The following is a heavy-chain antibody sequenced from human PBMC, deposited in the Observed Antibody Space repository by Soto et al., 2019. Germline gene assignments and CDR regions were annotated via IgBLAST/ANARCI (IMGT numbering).Heavy chain of an antibody. V-gene: IGHV3-23*01. Sequence: EVQLLESGGGLVQPGGSLRLSCAASGFTFSSYAMRWVRQAPVKGLEWVSAISGSGGSTYYADSVKVRFTISRDNSKNMLYLQMSSLRAADTAVYYCARRGSGSYYDYWGQGNLVTVSS. CDR2: ISGSGGST. CDR1: GFTFSSYA. J-gene: IGHJ4*02. D-gene: IGHD1-26*01. CDR3: ARRGSGSYYDY.